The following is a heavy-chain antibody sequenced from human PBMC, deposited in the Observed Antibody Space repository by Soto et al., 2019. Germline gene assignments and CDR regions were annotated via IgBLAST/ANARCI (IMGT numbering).Heavy chain of an antibody. D-gene: IGHD3-9*01. CDR3: ARDWLRRDDILTPSWNFNL. V-gene: IGHV3-30*04. CDR1: GFNFTYNA. Sequence: QEQLVESGGGVGRPGKSLRLSCEASGFNFTYNAMHWVRQAPGKGLEWGAVISFNGRKKFYARSVKGRFTISRDNSKNTLYLQINNLRPGDTAVYYCARDWLRRDDILTPSWNFNLWGQGTLVTAS. CDR2: ISFNGRKK. J-gene: IGHJ2*01.